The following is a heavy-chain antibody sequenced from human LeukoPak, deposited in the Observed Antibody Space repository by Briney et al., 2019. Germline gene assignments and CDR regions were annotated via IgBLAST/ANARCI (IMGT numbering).Heavy chain of an antibody. J-gene: IGHJ4*02. CDR2: IYSGGST. V-gene: IGHV3-53*01. CDR3: ASQRFDY. Sequence: GGYLRLSCAAYGFTVSSNYMSWVRQAPGKGLEWVSVIYSGGSTYYADSVKGRSTISGDNSKSTLYLQMNSVRAEDTAVYYCASQRFDYWGQGTLVTVSS. CDR1: GFTVSSNY.